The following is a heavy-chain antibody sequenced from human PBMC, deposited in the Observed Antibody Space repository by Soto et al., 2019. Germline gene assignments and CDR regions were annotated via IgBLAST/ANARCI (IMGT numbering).Heavy chain of an antibody. D-gene: IGHD3-10*01. V-gene: IGHV2-5*02. CDR1: GFPLSSSGVG. Sequence: KESGPTLVRPTQTLTLTCTFSGFPLSSSGVGVGWIRQPPGKALEWLALIYWDDDKRYSPSLKSRLTITKDTSKNQVVLTLTKLDTVDTATYYCARGGWTTYYSPFFDYWGQGTLVTVSS. CDR2: IYWDDDK. J-gene: IGHJ4*02. CDR3: ARGGWTTYYSPFFDY.